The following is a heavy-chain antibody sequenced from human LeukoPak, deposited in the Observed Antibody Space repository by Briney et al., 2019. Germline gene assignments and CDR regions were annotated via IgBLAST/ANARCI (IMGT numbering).Heavy chain of an antibody. CDR2: INHSGST. V-gene: IGHV4-34*01. CDR1: GGSFSGYY. J-gene: IGHJ6*04. Sequence: PSETLSLTCAVYGGSFSGYYWSWIRQPPGKGLEWIGEINHSGSTSYNPSLKSRVTISVDTSKNQFSLKLSSVTAADTAVYYCARGWGYCSGGSCYRNGMDVWGKGTTVTVSS. CDR3: ARGWGYCSGGSCYRNGMDV. D-gene: IGHD2-15*01.